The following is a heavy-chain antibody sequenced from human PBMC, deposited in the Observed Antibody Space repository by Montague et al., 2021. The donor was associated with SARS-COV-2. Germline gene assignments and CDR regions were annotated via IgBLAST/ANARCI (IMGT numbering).Heavy chain of an antibody. V-gene: IGHV1-2*02. CDR3: AREGTTYYYDSSGYPYYYYYGMDV. Sequence: SVKVSCKASGYTFTGYYMHWVRRAPGHGLEWMGWINPNSGGTNYAQKFQGRVTMTRDTSISTAYMELSRLRSDDTAVYYCAREGTTYYYDSSGYPYYYYYGMDVWGQGTTVTVSS. J-gene: IGHJ6*02. CDR1: GYTFTGYY. CDR2: INPNSGGT. D-gene: IGHD3-22*01.